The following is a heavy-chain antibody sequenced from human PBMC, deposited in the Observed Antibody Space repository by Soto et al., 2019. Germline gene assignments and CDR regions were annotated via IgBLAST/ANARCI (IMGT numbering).Heavy chain of an antibody. CDR1: GYTFTGYY. V-gene: IGHV1-2*04. CDR3: ARGRVAAAGRSYYFDY. D-gene: IGHD6-13*01. CDR2: INPNSGGT. J-gene: IGHJ4*02. Sequence: ASVKVSCKASGYTFTGYYMHWVRQAPGQGLEWMGWINPNSGGTNYAQKFQGWVTMTRDTSISTAYMELSRLRSDDTAVYYCARGRVAAAGRSYYFDYWGQGTLVPVSS.